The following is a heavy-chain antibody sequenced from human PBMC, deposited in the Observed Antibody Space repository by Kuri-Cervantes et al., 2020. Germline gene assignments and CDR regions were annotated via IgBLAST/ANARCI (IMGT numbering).Heavy chain of an antibody. Sequence: SLKISCAASGFTFDDYAMHWVRQAPGKGLEWVSGISWNSGSIGYADSVKGRFTISRDNAKNSLYLQMNSLRAEDTALYYCARDRDDFWSGYSPSFDYWGQGTLVTVSS. J-gene: IGHJ4*02. D-gene: IGHD3-3*01. CDR2: ISWNSGSI. CDR1: GFTFDDYA. CDR3: ARDRDDFWSGYSPSFDY. V-gene: IGHV3-9*01.